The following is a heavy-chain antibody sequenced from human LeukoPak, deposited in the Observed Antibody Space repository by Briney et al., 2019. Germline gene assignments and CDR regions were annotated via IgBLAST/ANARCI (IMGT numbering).Heavy chain of an antibody. J-gene: IGHJ6*03. D-gene: IGHD3-10*01. Sequence: SETLSLTCTVFGGSISSSSYYWGWIRQPPGKGLEWIGSIYYSGSTYYNPSLKSRVTISVDTSKNQFSLKLSSVTAADTAVYYCARGDNYYYYYMDVWGKGTTVTISS. V-gene: IGHV4-39*01. CDR1: GGSISSSSYY. CDR3: ARGDNYYYYYMDV. CDR2: IYYSGST.